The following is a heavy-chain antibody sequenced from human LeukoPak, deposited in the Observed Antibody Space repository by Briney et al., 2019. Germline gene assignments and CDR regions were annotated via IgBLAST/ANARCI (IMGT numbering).Heavy chain of an antibody. V-gene: IGHV4-39*07. D-gene: IGHD1-26*01. Sequence: SETLSLTRTVSGGSLRSSSYYWGWIRQPPGKGLEWIGSMYYSGSTYYNPSLKSRVTISEDTSKNQFSLKLSSVTAADTAVYFCAGTMESESFSTFDYWGQGTLVTVSS. CDR3: AGTMESESFSTFDY. J-gene: IGHJ4*02. CDR2: MYYSGST. CDR1: GGSLRSSSYY.